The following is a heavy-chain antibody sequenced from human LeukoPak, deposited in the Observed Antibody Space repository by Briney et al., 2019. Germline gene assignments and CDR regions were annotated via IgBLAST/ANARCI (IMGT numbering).Heavy chain of an antibody. CDR3: AKSSAAARAYYFDY. CDR2: ISGSGGST. D-gene: IGHD6-25*01. Sequence: GGSLRLSCAASGFTFSTYSMTWVRQGPGKGLEWVSAISGSGGSTYYADSVKGRFTISRDNSKNTLYLQMNSLRAEDTAVYYCAKSSAAARAYYFDYWGQGTLVTVSS. J-gene: IGHJ4*02. V-gene: IGHV3-23*01. CDR1: GFTFSTYS.